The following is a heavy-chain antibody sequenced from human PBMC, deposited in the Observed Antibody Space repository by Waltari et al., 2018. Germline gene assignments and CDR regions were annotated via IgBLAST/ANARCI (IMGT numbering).Heavy chain of an antibody. V-gene: IGHV3-74*01. Sequence: EVQLVESGGGLVQPGGSLRLSCAASGFTYSMYWMHWVRQAPGKGLVWVSRSNSVGSSTSYADSVKGRVTISKDNAKNTVYLQMNSRRAVDTAIYYCARGARRTTVTTGWWYFDLWGRGTLVTVSS. CDR3: ARGARRTTVTTGWWYFDL. J-gene: IGHJ2*01. CDR2: SNSVGSST. CDR1: GFTYSMYW. D-gene: IGHD4-17*01.